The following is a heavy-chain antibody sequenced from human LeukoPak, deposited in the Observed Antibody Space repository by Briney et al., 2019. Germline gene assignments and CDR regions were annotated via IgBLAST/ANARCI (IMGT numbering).Heavy chain of an antibody. J-gene: IGHJ5*02. CDR1: GGSFSGYY. V-gene: IGHV4-34*01. Sequence: PSETLSLTCAVYGGSFSGYYWSWIRQPPGKGLEWIGEINHSGSTNYNPSLKSRVTISVDTSKNQFSLKLSSVTAADTAVYYCARGRRSRIAAAGTRGWFDPWGQGTLVTVSS. D-gene: IGHD6-13*01. CDR2: INHSGST. CDR3: ARGRRSRIAAAGTRGWFDP.